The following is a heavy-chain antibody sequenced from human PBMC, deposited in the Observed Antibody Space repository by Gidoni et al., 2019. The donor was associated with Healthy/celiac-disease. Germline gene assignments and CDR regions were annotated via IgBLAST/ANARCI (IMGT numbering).Heavy chain of an antibody. J-gene: IGHJ4*02. V-gene: IGHV4-39*01. D-gene: IGHD3-3*01. CDR3: ARMDFWSGYRFDY. CDR2: IYYSGST. Sequence: QLQLQESGPGLVKPSETLSLTCTVPGGSISSSSYYWGWIRQPPGKGLEWIGSIYYSGSTYYNPSLKSRVTISVDTSKNQFSLKLSSVTAADTAVYYCARMDFWSGYRFDYWGQGTLVTVSS. CDR1: GGSISSSSYY.